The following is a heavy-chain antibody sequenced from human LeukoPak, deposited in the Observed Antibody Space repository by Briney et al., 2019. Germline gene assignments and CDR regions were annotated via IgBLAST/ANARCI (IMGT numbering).Heavy chain of an antibody. CDR3: AKDGGEYYDILTGYYPRLYYMDV. Sequence: GGSLRLSCVASGFTFSTYGMSWVRQAPGRGLEWVSAISGSGGSTYYADSVKGRFTISRDNSKNTLYLQMNSLRAEDTAVYYCAKDGGEYYDILTGYYPRLYYMDVWGKGTTVTISS. CDR2: ISGSGGST. CDR1: GFTFSTYG. D-gene: IGHD3-9*01. V-gene: IGHV3-23*01. J-gene: IGHJ6*03.